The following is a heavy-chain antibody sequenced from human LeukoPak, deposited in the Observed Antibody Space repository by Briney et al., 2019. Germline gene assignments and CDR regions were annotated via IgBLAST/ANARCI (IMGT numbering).Heavy chain of an antibody. D-gene: IGHD2-2*01. CDR3: AKIVVVPAANWFDP. CDR1: GGSVSSGSYY. J-gene: IGHJ5*02. V-gene: IGHV4-61*01. CDR2: IYYSGST. Sequence: SETLSLTCTVSGGSVSSGSYYWSWIRQPPGKGLEWIGYIYYSGSTNYNPSLKSRVTISVDTSKNQFSLKLSSVTAADTAVYYCAKIVVVPAANWFDPWGQGTLVTVSS.